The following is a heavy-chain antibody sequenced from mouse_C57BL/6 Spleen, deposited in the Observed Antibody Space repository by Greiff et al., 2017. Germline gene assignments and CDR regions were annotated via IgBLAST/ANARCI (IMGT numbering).Heavy chain of an antibody. CDR1: GFSLTSYG. Sequence: QVQLQQSGPGLVQPSQSLSITCTVSGFSLTSYGVHWVRQSPGEGLEWLGVIWSGGSTDYNAAVISRLSISKDNSKSQVFFKMNSLQADDTAIYYCARKRDYYYGDYYAMDYWGQGTSVTVSS. CDR2: IWSGGST. V-gene: IGHV2-2*01. D-gene: IGHD1-1*01. J-gene: IGHJ4*01. CDR3: ARKRDYYYGDYYAMDY.